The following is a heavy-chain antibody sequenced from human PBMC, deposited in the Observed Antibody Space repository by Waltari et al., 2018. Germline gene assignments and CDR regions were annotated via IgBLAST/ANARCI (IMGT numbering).Heavy chain of an antibody. CDR3: AKDYSSSWPFDY. J-gene: IGHJ4*02. CDR2: ISYDGSNK. V-gene: IGHV3-30*18. Sequence: QVQLVESGGGVVQPGRSLRLSCAASGFTFSSYGMHWVRQAPGKGLEWVAGISYDGSNKYYADSVKGRFTISRDNSKNTLYLQMNSLRAEDTAVYYCAKDYSSSWPFDYWGQGTLVTVSS. CDR1: GFTFSSYG. D-gene: IGHD6-13*01.